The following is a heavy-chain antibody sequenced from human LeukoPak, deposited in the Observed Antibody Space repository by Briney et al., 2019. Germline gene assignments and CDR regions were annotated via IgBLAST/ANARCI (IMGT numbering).Heavy chain of an antibody. CDR3: AKPLEKYTYGGNFDY. Sequence: GGSLRLSCEASGFTFSSHAMSWVRQAPGKGLAWVSVISSSADSTYYADSVKGRFTISRDNSKNTLYLQMNNLRAEDTAVYYCAKPLEKYTYGGNFDYWGQGLLVTVSS. D-gene: IGHD4-23*01. CDR1: GFTFSSHA. CDR2: ISSSADST. V-gene: IGHV3-23*01. J-gene: IGHJ4*02.